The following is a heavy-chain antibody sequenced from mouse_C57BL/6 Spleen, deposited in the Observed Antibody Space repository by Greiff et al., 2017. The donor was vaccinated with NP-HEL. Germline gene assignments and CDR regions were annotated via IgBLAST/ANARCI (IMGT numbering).Heavy chain of an antibody. CDR3: ARDGYYYGTSAWFAY. CDR2: ISDGGSYT. V-gene: IGHV5-4*01. Sequence: EVHLVESGGGLVKPGGSLKLSCAASGFTFSSYAMSWVRQTPEKRLEWVATISDGGSYTYYPDNVKGRFTISRDNAKNNLYLQMSHLKSEDTAMYYCARDGYYYGTSAWFAYWGQGTLVTVSA. J-gene: IGHJ3*01. D-gene: IGHD1-1*01. CDR1: GFTFSSYA.